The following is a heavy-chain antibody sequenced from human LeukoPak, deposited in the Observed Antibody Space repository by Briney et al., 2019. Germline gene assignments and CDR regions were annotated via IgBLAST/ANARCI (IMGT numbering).Heavy chain of an antibody. J-gene: IGHJ5*02. V-gene: IGHV1-69*05. CDR2: IIPIFGTA. Sequence: ASVKVSCKASGGTFSSYAISWVRQAPGQGLEWMGGIIPIFGTANYAQKFQGRVTITTDESTSTAYMELSSLRSEHTAVYYCARAKFLGLYNWFDPWGQGTLVTVSS. CDR1: GGTFSSYA. CDR3: ARAKFLGLYNWFDP.